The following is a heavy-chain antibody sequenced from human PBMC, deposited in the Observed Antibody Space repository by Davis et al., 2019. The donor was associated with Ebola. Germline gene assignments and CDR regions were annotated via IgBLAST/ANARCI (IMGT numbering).Heavy chain of an antibody. D-gene: IGHD6-19*01. CDR3: ARESIAVAAADY. Sequence: GESLKISCAASGFTFSSYSMNWVRQAPGKGLEWVAVIWYDGSNKYYADSVKGRFTISRDNSKNTLYLQMNSLRAEDTAVYYCARESIAVAAADYWGQGTLVTVSS. CDR1: GFTFSSYS. CDR2: IWYDGSNK. V-gene: IGHV3-33*08. J-gene: IGHJ4*02.